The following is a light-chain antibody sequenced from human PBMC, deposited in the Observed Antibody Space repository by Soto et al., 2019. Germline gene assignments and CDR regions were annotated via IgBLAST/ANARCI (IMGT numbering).Light chain of an antibody. CDR3: QQYNSYPYT. J-gene: IGKJ2*01. V-gene: IGKV1-5*03. Sequence: DIQMTQSPSTLSASVGDRVTITCRASQSISSWLAWYQQKPGNAPQLLIYKASSVESGVPSRFSGSGSRTEFTLTIRSLQPDDFANYYCQQYNSYPYTFGQGTKLEIK. CDR2: KAS. CDR1: QSISSW.